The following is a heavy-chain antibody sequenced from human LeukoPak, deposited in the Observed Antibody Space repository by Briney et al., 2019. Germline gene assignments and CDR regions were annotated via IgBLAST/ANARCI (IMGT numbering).Heavy chain of an antibody. CDR2: IYYSGST. D-gene: IGHD3-3*01. J-gene: IGHJ4*02. V-gene: IGHV4-59*01. CDR1: GGSISSYY. Sequence: KPSETLSLTCTVSGGSISSYYWSWIRQPPGKGLEWIGYIYYSGSTNYNPSLKSRVTISVDTSKNQFSLKLSSVTAADTAVYYCAGTYYDFSMDYWGQGTLVTVSS. CDR3: AGTYYDFSMDY.